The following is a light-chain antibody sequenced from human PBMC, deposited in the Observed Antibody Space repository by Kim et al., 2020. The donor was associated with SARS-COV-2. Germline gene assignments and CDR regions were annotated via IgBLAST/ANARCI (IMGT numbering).Light chain of an antibody. CDR3: QRYGSSPST. CDR2: GAF. CDR1: QSVSSSY. V-gene: IGKV3-20*01. J-gene: IGKJ5*01. Sequence: ENVLTQSPDTLSLSPGERATLSCRASQSVSSSYLAWYQQKPGQAPRLLIYGAFNRATGIPDRFSGSGSGTDFTLTISRLEPEDFTVYYFQRYGSSPSTFGQGTRREIK.